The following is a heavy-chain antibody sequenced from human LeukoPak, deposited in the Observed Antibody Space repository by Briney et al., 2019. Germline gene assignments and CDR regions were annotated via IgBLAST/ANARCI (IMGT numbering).Heavy chain of an antibody. CDR2: ISYDGSNK. D-gene: IGHD1-26*01. Sequence: PGGSLRLSCAASGFTFSSYAMHWVRQAPGKGLEWVAVISYDGSNKYYADSVKGRFTISRDNSKNTLYLQMNSLRAEDTAVYYCAKPVSEGLAPIFDYWGQGTLVTVSS. CDR3: AKPVSEGLAPIFDY. V-gene: IGHV3-30-3*02. J-gene: IGHJ4*02. CDR1: GFTFSSYA.